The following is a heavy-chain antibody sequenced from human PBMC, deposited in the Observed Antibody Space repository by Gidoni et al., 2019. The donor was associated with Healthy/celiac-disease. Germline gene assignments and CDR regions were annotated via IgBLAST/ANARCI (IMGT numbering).Heavy chain of an antibody. CDR2: IISSSSYI. J-gene: IGHJ4*02. CDR3: ARDSGYCSGGSCYPGGPDY. Sequence: EVQLVESGGGLVKPGGSLRLSCAASGFSFGSYSLNWVRQAQGKGLEWVSSIISSSSYIYYADSVKGRFTISRDNAKNSLYLQMNSLRAEDTAVYYCARDSGYCSGGSCYPGGPDYWGQGTLVTVSS. D-gene: IGHD2-15*01. CDR1: GFSFGSYS. V-gene: IGHV3-21*01.